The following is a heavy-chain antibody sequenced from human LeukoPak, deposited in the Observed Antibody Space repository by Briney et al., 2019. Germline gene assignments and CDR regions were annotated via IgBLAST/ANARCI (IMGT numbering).Heavy chain of an antibody. V-gene: IGHV4-34*01. CDR1: GGSFSGYY. Sequence: SETLSLTCAVYGGSFSGYYWTWIRQPPGKGLEWIGDIDHSGGTNYNPSLKSQVTISIDTSKNQFSLKLSSVTATDTAVYFCAKISSGNYYGHYHYYMGVWGKGTTVIISS. D-gene: IGHD3-3*01. CDR2: IDHSGGT. CDR3: AKISSGNYYGHYHYYMGV. J-gene: IGHJ6*03.